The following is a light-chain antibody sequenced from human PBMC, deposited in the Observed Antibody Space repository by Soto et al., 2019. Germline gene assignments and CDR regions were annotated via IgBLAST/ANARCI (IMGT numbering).Light chain of an antibody. V-gene: IGLV2-14*01. CDR2: EVN. Sequence: QSVLTQPASVSGSPGQSITISCTGTSDDVGGYNYVSWYQQHPGKAPKLMIFEVNNRPSGVSNRFSGSRSGNTASLTISGLQAEDEADYYCAAWDDSLNGPVFGTGTKVTVL. CDR1: SDDVGGYNY. CDR3: AAWDDSLNGPV. J-gene: IGLJ1*01.